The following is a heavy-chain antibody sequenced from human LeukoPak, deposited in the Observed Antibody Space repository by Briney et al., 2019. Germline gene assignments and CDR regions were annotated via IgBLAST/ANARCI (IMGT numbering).Heavy chain of an antibody. J-gene: IGHJ4*02. CDR2: IIPIFGTA. CDR3: ARDLSRDGYNSGAY. CDR1: GGTFSSYA. D-gene: IGHD5-24*01. V-gene: IGHV1-69*05. Sequence: SVKVSCKASGGTFSSYAISWVRQAPGQGLEWMGRIIPIFGTANYAQKFQGRVTITTDESTSTAYMELSSLRSEDTAVYYCARDLSRDGYNSGAYWGQGTLVTVSS.